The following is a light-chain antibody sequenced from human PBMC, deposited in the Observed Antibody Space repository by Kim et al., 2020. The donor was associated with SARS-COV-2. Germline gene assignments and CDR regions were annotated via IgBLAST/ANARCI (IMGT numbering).Light chain of an antibody. CDR3: QTWGTGGV. V-gene: IGLV4-69*01. J-gene: IGLJ3*02. CDR2: VYSDGSH. Sequence: LVLTQSPSASASLGASVKLTCTLSSGRSNYVIAWHQQQPEKGPRYLMKVYSDGSHSRGDGIPDRFSGSSSGAERYLTISSLQSEDEADYYCQTWGTGGVFGGGTQLTVL. CDR1: SGRSNYV.